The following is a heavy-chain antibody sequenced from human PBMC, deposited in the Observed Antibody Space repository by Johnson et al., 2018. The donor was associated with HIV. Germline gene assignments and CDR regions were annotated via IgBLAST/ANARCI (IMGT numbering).Heavy chain of an antibody. V-gene: IGHV3-66*02. D-gene: IGHD1-26*01. CDR2: IYSGGKT. J-gene: IGHJ3*02. CDR1: GFTVSSNY. Sequence: VQLVESGGDLVQPGGSLRLSCAASGFTVSSNYMSWVRQAPGKGLEWVSVIYSGGKTYYADSVKGRFTISRDNSKNTLYLQMSSLRAGDTAVYYCARGRASWELYDAFEIWGQGTMVIVSS. CDR3: ARGRASWELYDAFEI.